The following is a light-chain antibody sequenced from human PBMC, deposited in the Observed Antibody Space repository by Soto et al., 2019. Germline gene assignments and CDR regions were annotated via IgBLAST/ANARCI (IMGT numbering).Light chain of an antibody. CDR2: EAS. Sequence: AILMTQSPSSLSASVGDRVTITCRPSQGIRNDLAWYQQKPGKAPKLLIYEASTLQSGVPSRFSGSYSGTDFTLTIGSLQPEDFATYYCLQDFKYPRTFGQGTKVDIK. CDR3: LQDFKYPRT. J-gene: IGKJ1*01. V-gene: IGKV1-6*01. CDR1: QGIRND.